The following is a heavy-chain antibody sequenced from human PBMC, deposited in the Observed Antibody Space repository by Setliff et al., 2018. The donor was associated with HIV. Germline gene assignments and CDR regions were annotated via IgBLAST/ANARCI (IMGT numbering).Heavy chain of an antibody. Sequence: GGSLRLSCAASGFIFNNYGMSWVRRAPGKGLEWVSGIRDNGISTYYADSVTGRFIISIDNFKNTLFLQMNSLKVEETAIYYCTKGVQRFRPYYFDSWGQGALVTVSS. V-gene: IGHV3-23*01. CDR3: TKGVQRFRPYYFDS. D-gene: IGHD3-10*01. CDR1: GFIFNNYG. J-gene: IGHJ4*02. CDR2: IRDNGIST.